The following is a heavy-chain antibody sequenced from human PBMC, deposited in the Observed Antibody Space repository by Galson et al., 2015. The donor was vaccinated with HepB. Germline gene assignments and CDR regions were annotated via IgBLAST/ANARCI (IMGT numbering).Heavy chain of an antibody. Sequence: SLRLSCAASGFTFSSYAMSWVRQAPGKGLEWVSAISGSGGSTYYADSVKGRFTISRDNSKNTLYLQMNSLRAEDTAVYYCAKVTWYYGRYDPWGQGTLVTVSS. CDR3: AKVTWYYGRYDP. D-gene: IGHD3-10*01. J-gene: IGHJ5*02. V-gene: IGHV3-23*01. CDR2: ISGSGGST. CDR1: GFTFSSYA.